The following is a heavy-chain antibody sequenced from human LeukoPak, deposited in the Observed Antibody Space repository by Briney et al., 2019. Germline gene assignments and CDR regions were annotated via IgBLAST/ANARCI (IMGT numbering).Heavy chain of an antibody. CDR1: GFTVSSYA. CDR3: AKGSTISGHHFDY. CDR2: ISGSGCST. Sequence: PGGSLTLSCGASGFTVSSYAMSWVRQAPGKGLEWVSDISGSGCSTYYADSVKSRFTISRDNSKNTLYLQMNSLRAEDTAVYYCAKGSTISGHHFDYWGQGTLVTV. V-gene: IGHV3-23*01. D-gene: IGHD6-19*01. J-gene: IGHJ4*02.